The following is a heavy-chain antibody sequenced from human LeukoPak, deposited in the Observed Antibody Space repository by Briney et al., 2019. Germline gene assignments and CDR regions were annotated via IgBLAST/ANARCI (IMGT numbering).Heavy chain of an antibody. CDR1: GYSFDSGYY. Sequence: PSETLSLTCTASGYSFDSGYYWGWIRQPPGKGLEWIANIYYSGSTSYNPSLKSRVTVSIDTSKNKFSLKLYSVSAADTALYYCARLYCISTSCYTIDYWGQGTLVTVSS. D-gene: IGHD2-2*02. J-gene: IGHJ4*02. V-gene: IGHV4-38-2*02. CDR3: ARLYCISTSCYTIDY. CDR2: IYYSGST.